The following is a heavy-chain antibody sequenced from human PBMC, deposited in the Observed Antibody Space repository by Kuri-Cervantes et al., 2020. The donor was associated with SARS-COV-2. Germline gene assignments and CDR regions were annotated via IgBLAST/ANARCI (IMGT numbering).Heavy chain of an antibody. CDR2: INHSGST. D-gene: IGHD3-16*01. CDR1: GGCFNGYY. J-gene: IGHJ4*02. V-gene: IGHV4-34*01. Sequence: SETLSLTCAVYGGCFNGYYWGWIRQPPGKGLEWIGEINHSGSTNYNPSLKSRVTISVHTSKNQFSLKLSSVTAADTAVYYCARGVPVRGSIPVGAGTFDYWGQGTLVTVSS. CDR3: ARGVPVRGSIPVGAGTFDY.